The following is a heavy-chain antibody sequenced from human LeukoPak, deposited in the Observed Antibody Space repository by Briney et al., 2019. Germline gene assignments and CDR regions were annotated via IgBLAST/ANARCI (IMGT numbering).Heavy chain of an antibody. J-gene: IGHJ4*02. CDR2: IYYSGST. V-gene: IGHV4-59*06. D-gene: IGHD3-3*01. CDR1: GGSISSYY. Sequence: PSETLSLTCTVSGGSISSYYWSWIRQHPGKGLEWIGYIYYSGSTYYNPSLKSRVTISVDTSKNQFSLKLSSVTAADTAVYYCVREIWSGGRLYYFDYWGQGTLVTVSS. CDR3: VREIWSGGRLYYFDY.